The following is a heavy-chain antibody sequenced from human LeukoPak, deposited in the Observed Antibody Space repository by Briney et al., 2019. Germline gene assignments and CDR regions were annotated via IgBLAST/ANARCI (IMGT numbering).Heavy chain of an antibody. CDR2: ISSSSSYI. J-gene: IGHJ4*02. Sequence: GGSLRLSCAASGFTFSSYSMNWVRQAPGKGLEWVSYISSSSSYIYYADSVKGRFTISRDNAKNSLYLQMNSLRAEDTAVYYCASPRTRGSAAAAPLRVWGQGTLVTVSS. CDR1: GFTFSSYS. CDR3: ASPRTRGSAAAAPLRV. V-gene: IGHV3-21*01. D-gene: IGHD6-13*01.